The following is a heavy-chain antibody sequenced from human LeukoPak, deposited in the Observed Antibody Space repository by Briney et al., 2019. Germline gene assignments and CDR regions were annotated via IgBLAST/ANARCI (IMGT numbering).Heavy chain of an antibody. CDR1: GFTVSSSY. J-gene: IGHJ4*02. D-gene: IGHD1-14*01. V-gene: IGHV3-53*01. CDR3: ARGFRNLDY. CDR2: IYSGGNT. Sequence: PGGSLRLSCAASGFTVSSSYMSWVRQAPGKGLEWVSVIYSGGNTYYSDSVKGGFTISRDTSKSTLYLQMDSLRVEDTAVYYCARGFRNLDYWGQGTLVTVSS.